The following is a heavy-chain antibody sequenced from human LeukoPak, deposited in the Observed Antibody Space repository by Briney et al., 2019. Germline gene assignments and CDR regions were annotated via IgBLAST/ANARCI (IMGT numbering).Heavy chain of an antibody. V-gene: IGHV4-31*03. CDR1: GGSISSGGYY. Sequence: SETLSLTCTVSGGSISSGGYYWSWIRQYPGKGLEWIGYIYYSGSTYYNPSLKSRVTISVDTSKNQFSLKLSSVTAADTAVYYCATFPRIAVAGHSDYWGQGTLVTVSS. CDR3: ATFPRIAVAGHSDY. D-gene: IGHD6-19*01. CDR2: IYYSGST. J-gene: IGHJ4*02.